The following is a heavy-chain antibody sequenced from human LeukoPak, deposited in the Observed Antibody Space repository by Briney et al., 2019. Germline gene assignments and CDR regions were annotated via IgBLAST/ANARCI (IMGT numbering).Heavy chain of an antibody. J-gene: IGHJ4*02. V-gene: IGHV4-34*01. CDR1: GGSFSGYY. D-gene: IGHD3-10*01. Sequence: SETLSRTCAVYGGSFSGYYWSWIRQAPGKGLEWIGEINHSGSTNYNPSLKSRVTISVDTSKNQFSLKLSSVTAADTAVYYCASGGAITMVRGVITYFDYWGQGTLVTVSS. CDR2: INHSGST. CDR3: ASGGAITMVRGVITYFDY.